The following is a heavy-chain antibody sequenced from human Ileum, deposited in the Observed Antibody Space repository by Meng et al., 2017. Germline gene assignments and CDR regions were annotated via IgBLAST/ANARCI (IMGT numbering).Heavy chain of an antibody. CDR1: GFTFSSYS. V-gene: IGHV3-21*01. Sequence: VRLGESGGGLVKPGGSLRLSCAAFGFTFSSYSMNWVRQAPGKGLEWVSSISSTSGYIYYADSVKGRFTISRDNAKNSLYLQMNSLRAEDTAVYYCASDYWGQGTLVTVSS. J-gene: IGHJ4*02. CDR2: ISSTSGYI. CDR3: ASDY.